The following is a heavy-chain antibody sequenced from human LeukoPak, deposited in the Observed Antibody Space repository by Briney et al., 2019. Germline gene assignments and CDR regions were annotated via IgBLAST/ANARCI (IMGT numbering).Heavy chain of an antibody. CDR3: ARSVVWFGELDDY. CDR2: IYPGDSDT. J-gene: IGHJ4*02. CDR1: GYGFTSYW. Sequence: GESLKISFKGSGYGFTSYWIGWVRQMPGKGLEWMGIIYPGDSDTRYSPSFQGQVTISADKSISTAFLQWSSLKASDTAMYYCARSVVWFGELDDYWGQGTLVTVSS. D-gene: IGHD3-10*01. V-gene: IGHV5-51*01.